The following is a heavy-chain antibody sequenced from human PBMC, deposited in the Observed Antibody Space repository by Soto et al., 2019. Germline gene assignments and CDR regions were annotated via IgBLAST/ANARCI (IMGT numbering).Heavy chain of an antibody. CDR1: GGSISSYY. CDR2: IYYSGST. Sequence: QVQLQESGPGLVKPSETLSLTCTVSGGSISSYYWSWIRQPPGKGLEWIGYIYYSGSTNYNPSLKSRVTISVDTSKNQFSLKLSSVTAADTAVYYCARGGYCSGGSCYSEDAFDIWGQGTMVTVSS. V-gene: IGHV4-59*01. D-gene: IGHD2-15*01. CDR3: ARGGYCSGGSCYSEDAFDI. J-gene: IGHJ3*02.